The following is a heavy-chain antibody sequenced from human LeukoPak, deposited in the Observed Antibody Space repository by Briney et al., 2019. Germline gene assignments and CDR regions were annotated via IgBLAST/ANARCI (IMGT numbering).Heavy chain of an antibody. CDR2: ISGSGGST. Sequence: GGSLRLSCAASDFNFVTYAMSWVRQAPGKGLEWVSAISGSGGSTYYADSVKGRFTISRDNSKNTLYLQMNSLRAEDTAVYYCAKDGDIVVVPAASPYYFDYWGQGTLVTVSS. V-gene: IGHV3-23*01. CDR3: AKDGDIVVVPAASPYYFDY. J-gene: IGHJ4*02. D-gene: IGHD2-2*01. CDR1: DFNFVTYA.